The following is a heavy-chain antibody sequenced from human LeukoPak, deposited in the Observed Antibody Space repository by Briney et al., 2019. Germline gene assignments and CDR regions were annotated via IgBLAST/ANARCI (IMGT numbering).Heavy chain of an antibody. V-gene: IGHV1-18*01. J-gene: IGHJ4*02. D-gene: IGHD5-12*01. CDR1: GYTFTSYG. CDR3: ARDYSGYEDFDY. CDR2: ISAYNGNT. Sequence: ASVKVSCKASGYTFTSYGISWVRQAPGQGLEWMGWISAYNGNTNYAQKLQGRVTMTTDTSTSTTYMELRSLRSDDTAVYYCARDYSGYEDFDYWGQGTLVTVSS.